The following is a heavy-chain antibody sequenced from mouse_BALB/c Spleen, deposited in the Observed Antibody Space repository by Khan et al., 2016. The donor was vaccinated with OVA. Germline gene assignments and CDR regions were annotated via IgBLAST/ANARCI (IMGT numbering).Heavy chain of an antibody. J-gene: IGHJ3*01. CDR2: INPSTGYT. CDR1: GYTFTSYW. D-gene: IGHD1-1*02. V-gene: IGHV1-7*01. CDR3: TRRGLVGIFVY. Sequence: VQLQESGAELANPGASVKMSCKASGYTFTSYWMHWVKQRPGQGLEWIGFINPSTGYTEYNQKFKDKATLTTDKSSSTAYMQLSSLTFEDSAVYYCTRRGLVGIFVYWGQGTLVTVSA.